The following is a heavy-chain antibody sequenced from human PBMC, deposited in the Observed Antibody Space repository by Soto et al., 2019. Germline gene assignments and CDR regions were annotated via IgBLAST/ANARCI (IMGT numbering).Heavy chain of an antibody. CDR3: ARVDYYDSSGYYGY. Sequence: QVQLVQSGAEVKKPGASVKVSCKASGYTFTIYGISWVRQAPGQGLEWMGWISGYNGNTDYAQNLQDRVTLTTDASTSSVYMEHRSLRSDDTAVSYCARVDYYDSSGYYGYWGQGTLITVSS. CDR1: GYTFTIYG. J-gene: IGHJ4*02. D-gene: IGHD3-22*01. V-gene: IGHV1-18*04. CDR2: ISGYNGNT.